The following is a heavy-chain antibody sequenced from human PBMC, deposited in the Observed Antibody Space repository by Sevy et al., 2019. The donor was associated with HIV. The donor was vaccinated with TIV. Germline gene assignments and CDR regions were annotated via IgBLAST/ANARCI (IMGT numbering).Heavy chain of an antibody. CDR2: IYYSGST. Sequence: SETPSLTCTVSGGSISSYYWSWIRQPPGKGLEWIGYIYYSGSTNYNPSLKSRVTISVDTSKNQFSLKLSSVTAADTAVYYCARGLRFLGAFDYWGQRTLVTVSS. J-gene: IGHJ4*02. D-gene: IGHD3-3*01. CDR3: ARGLRFLGAFDY. CDR1: GGSISSYY. V-gene: IGHV4-59*13.